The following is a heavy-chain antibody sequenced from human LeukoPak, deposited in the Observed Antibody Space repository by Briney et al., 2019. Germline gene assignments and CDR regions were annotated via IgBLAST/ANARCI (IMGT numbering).Heavy chain of an antibody. D-gene: IGHD6-6*01. CDR1: GFTFSIYS. CDR3: AILYSSSPLDY. V-gene: IGHV3-23*01. CDR2: ISGSGNST. Sequence: GGSLRLSCAASGFTFSIYSMNWARQARGKGLEGVSTISGSGNSTYYEDSVKGRFTISRDNSKNTLYLQMNSLRAEDTAIYYCAILYSSSPLDYWDQGTLVTVSS. J-gene: IGHJ4*02.